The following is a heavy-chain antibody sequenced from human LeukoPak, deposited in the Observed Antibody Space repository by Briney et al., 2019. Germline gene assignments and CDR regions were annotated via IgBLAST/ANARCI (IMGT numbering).Heavy chain of an antibody. D-gene: IGHD3-22*01. CDR3: ARDVGDYDSHYFDY. Sequence: GGSLRLSCAASGFTVSSNYMSWVRQTPGKGLEWVSVIYSGGSTYYADSVKGRFTISRHYSKNTLYLQMNSLRAEDTAVYYCARDVGDYDSHYFDYWGQGTLVTVSS. J-gene: IGHJ4*02. CDR2: IYSGGST. V-gene: IGHV3-53*04. CDR1: GFTVSSNY.